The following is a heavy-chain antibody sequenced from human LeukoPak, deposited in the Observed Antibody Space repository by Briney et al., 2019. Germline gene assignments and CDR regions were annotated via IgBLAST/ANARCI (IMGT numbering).Heavy chain of an antibody. D-gene: IGHD4-17*01. CDR3: ARVVDHDYGDYYLDY. V-gene: IGHV3-53*01. CDR2: IYSGGST. J-gene: IGHJ4*02. CDR1: GFTVSSND. Sequence: GGSLRLSCAASGFTVSSNDMSWVRQARGKGVEGISDIYSGGSTDYADSVKGRLTISRDNSKHTLYLQMNSLRAEHTAVYYCARVVDHDYGDYYLDYWGQGTLVTVSS.